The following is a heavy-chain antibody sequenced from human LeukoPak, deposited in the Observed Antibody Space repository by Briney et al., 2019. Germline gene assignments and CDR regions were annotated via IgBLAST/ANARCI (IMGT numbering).Heavy chain of an antibody. CDR1: GFTFDDYA. CDR2: ISWNSGSI. V-gene: IGHV3-9*01. D-gene: IGHD6-19*01. J-gene: IGHJ3*02. Sequence: PGGSLRLSCAASGFTFDDYAMHWVRQAPGKGLEWVSGISWNSGSIGYADSVKGRFTISRDNAKNSLYLQMNSLRAEDTALYYCAKDKWLDHDAFDIWGQGTMVTVSS. CDR3: AKDKWLDHDAFDI.